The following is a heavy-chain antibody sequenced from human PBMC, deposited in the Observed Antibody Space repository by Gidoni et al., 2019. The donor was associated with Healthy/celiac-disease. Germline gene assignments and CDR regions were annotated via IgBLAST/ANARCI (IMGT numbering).Heavy chain of an antibody. J-gene: IGHJ2*01. Sequence: QVQLVESGGGLVKPGWYLRLPCAPSGFTVSDYYMRWVRQAPGKGLAWVAYISSGSSTIYDANAGKGRFTNSRDNAKNSLDLEMNGLGAEDTAVYYCASQVGGNPDLWGRGTLVTVSS. D-gene: IGHD2-15*01. CDR3: ASQVGGNPDL. CDR2: ISSGSSTI. CDR1: GFTVSDYY. V-gene: IGHV3-11*01.